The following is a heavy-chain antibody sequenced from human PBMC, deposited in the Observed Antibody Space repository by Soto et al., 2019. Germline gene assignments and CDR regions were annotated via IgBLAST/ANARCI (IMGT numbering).Heavy chain of an antibody. J-gene: IGHJ5*02. CDR3: ARGGFDWLSQRNNWFDP. CDR1: GGSISSGGYY. D-gene: IGHD3-9*01. CDR2: IYYSGST. V-gene: IGHV4-31*03. Sequence: QVQLQESGPGLVKPSQTLSLTCTVSGGSISSGGYYWSWIRQHPGKGLEWIGYIYYSGSTYYNPSLNSRVTISVDASKNQFSLKLSSVTAADTAVYYCARGGFDWLSQRNNWFDPWGQGTLVTVSS.